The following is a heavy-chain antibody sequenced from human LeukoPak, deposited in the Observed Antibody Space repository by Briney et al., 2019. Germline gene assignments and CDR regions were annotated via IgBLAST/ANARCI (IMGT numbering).Heavy chain of an antibody. V-gene: IGHV3-23*01. CDR2: LSGSGGSS. CDR1: GFLFSSYA. CDR3: AKELRYFVEEAFDI. D-gene: IGHD3-9*01. J-gene: IGHJ3*02. Sequence: GGSLRLSCAASGFLFSSYAMNWVRQAPGMGLEWVSSLSGSGGSSYYADSVKGRFTISRDNSKNTLYLQMNSLRAEDTAVYYCAKELRYFVEEAFDIWGQGTMVTVSS.